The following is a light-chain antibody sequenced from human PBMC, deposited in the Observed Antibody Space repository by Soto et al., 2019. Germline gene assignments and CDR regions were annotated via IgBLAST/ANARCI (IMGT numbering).Light chain of an antibody. CDR3: CSYAGSSTWV. CDR2: EVS. Sequence: QSALTQPASVSGSPGQSITISCTGTSSDVGSYNLVSWYQQHPGKAPKFMIYEVSQRPSGVSNRFSGSKSGNTASLTISGLQAEDEADYYCCSYAGSSTWVFGGGTKLTVL. V-gene: IGLV2-23*02. J-gene: IGLJ3*02. CDR1: SSDVGSYNL.